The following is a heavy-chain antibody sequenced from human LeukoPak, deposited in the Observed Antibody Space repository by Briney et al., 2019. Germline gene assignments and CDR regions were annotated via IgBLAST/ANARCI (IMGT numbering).Heavy chain of an antibody. CDR1: GYTFTGYY. V-gene: IGHV1-2*02. CDR3: ARVRITFGGAIVKIFDY. D-gene: IGHD3-16*02. CDR2: INPNSGGT. Sequence: ASVKVSCKASGYTFTGYYMHWVRQAPGQGLEWMGWINPNSGGTNYAQKFQGRVTMTRDTSISTAYMELSRLRSDDTAVYYCARVRITFGGAIVKIFDYWGQGTLVTVSS. J-gene: IGHJ4*02.